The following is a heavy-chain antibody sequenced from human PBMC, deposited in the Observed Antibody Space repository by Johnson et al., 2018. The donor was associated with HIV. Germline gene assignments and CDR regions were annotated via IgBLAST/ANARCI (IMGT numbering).Heavy chain of an antibody. V-gene: IGHV3-20*04. J-gene: IGHJ3*02. D-gene: IGHD6-13*01. Sequence: VQLMESGGGVVRPGGSLRLSCAASGFTFDDYTMHWVRQAPGKGLEWVSLITWDGSSTYYADSVKGRFTISRDNAKNSLYLQMNSLRAEDTAVYYCARAGSSWYDDAFDIWGQGTMVTVSS. CDR2: ITWDGSST. CDR3: ARAGSSWYDDAFDI. CDR1: GFTFDDYT.